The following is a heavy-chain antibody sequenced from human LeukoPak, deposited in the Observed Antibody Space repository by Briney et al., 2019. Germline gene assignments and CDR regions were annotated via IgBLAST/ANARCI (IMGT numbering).Heavy chain of an antibody. CDR3: AKEGIAVAGTLDY. V-gene: IGHV3-23*01. J-gene: IGHJ4*02. D-gene: IGHD6-19*01. Sequence: SGFXXXSYAMSWVRQAPGKGLEWVSAISGSGGSTYYADSVKGRFTISRDNSKNTLYLQMNSLRAEDTAVYYCAKEGIAVAGTLDYWGQGTLVTVSS. CDR1: GFXXXSYA. CDR2: ISGSGGST.